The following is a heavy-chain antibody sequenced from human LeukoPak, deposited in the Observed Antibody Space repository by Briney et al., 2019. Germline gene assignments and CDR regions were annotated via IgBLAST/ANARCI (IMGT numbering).Heavy chain of an antibody. D-gene: IGHD5-24*01. CDR3: ARDIFSHVRDGYMPAAY. CDR2: INSDGSST. CDR1: GFTFSSYW. J-gene: IGHJ4*02. V-gene: IGHV3-74*01. Sequence: GGSLRLSCAASGFTFSSYWMHWVRQAPGKGLVWVSRINSDGSSTSYADSVKGRFTISRDNAKNTLYLQMNSLRAEDTAVYYCARDIFSHVRDGYMPAAYWGQGTLVTVSS.